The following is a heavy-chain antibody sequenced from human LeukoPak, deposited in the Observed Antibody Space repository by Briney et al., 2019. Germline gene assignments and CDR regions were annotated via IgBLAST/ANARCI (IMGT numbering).Heavy chain of an antibody. J-gene: IGHJ6*03. CDR1: GGSISSSSYY. CDR2: IYYSGST. CDR3: ARHPARGLYYYYYMDV. D-gene: IGHD3-10*01. V-gene: IGHV4-39*01. Sequence: PSETLSLTCTVSGGSISSSSYYWGWIRQPPGKGLEWIGSIYYSGSTYYNPSLKSRVTISVDTSKNQFSLKLSSVTAADTAVYYCARHPARGLYYYYYMDVWGKGTTVTVSS.